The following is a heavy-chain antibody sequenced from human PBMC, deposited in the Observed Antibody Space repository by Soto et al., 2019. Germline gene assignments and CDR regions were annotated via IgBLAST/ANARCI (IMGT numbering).Heavy chain of an antibody. CDR1: GFTFSSYA. Sequence: LRLSCAASGFTFSSYAMSWVRQAPGKGLEWVSAISGSGGSTYYADSVKGRFTISRDNSKNTLYLQMNSLRAEDTAVYYCASLTYYHDSSGYEDAFDIWGQGTMVTVS. D-gene: IGHD3-22*01. J-gene: IGHJ3*02. V-gene: IGHV3-23*01. CDR3: ASLTYYHDSSGYEDAFDI. CDR2: ISGSGGST.